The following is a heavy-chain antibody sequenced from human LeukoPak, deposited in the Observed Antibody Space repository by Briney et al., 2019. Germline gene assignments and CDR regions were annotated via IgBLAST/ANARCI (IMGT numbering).Heavy chain of an antibody. D-gene: IGHD3-10*01. CDR3: ARQRAYYYGSGSYPISDALDI. CDR2: IYYSGST. CDR1: GGSISSSSYY. J-gene: IGHJ3*02. V-gene: IGHV4-39*01. Sequence: SETLSLTCTVSGGSISSSSYYWGWIRQPPGKGLEWIGSIYYSGSTYYNPSLKSRVTISVDTSKNQFSLKLSSVTAADTAVYYCARQRAYYYGSGSYPISDALDIWGQGTMVTVSS.